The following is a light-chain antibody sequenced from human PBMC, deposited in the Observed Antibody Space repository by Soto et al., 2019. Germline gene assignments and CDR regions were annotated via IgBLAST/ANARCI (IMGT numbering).Light chain of an antibody. V-gene: IGKV1-5*03. CDR2: EAS. J-gene: IGKJ1*01. CDR1: ENISVW. CDR3: QQHKTYSRT. Sequence: DIQMTQSPSTLSASVGDRVTITCRASENISVWLAWYQQKPGKAPKFLIYEASTLQSGVPSRFSGSGSGTEFSLTISSLQPDDFATYYCQQHKTYSRTFGQGTKVAIK.